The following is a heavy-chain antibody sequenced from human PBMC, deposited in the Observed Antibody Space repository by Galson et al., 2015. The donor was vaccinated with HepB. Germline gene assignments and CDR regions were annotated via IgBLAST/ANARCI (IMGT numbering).Heavy chain of an antibody. CDR2: ISSSSSYI. V-gene: IGHV3-21*01. CDR3: ARPVGSSGYYEGWFDP. Sequence: SLRLSCAASGFTFSSYSMNWVRQAPGKGLEWVSSISSSSSYIYYADSVKGRFTISRDNAKNSLYLQMNSLRAEDTAVYYCARPVGSSGYYEGWFDPWGQGTLVTVSS. CDR1: GFTFSSYS. D-gene: IGHD3-22*01. J-gene: IGHJ5*02.